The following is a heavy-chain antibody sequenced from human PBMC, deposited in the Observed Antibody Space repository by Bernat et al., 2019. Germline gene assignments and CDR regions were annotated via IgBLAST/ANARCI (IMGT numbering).Heavy chain of an antibody. Sequence: VQLLESGGGLVQPGGSLRLSCAASGFTFSSYAMSWVRQAPGKGLEWVAVISYDGSNKYYADSVKGRFTISRDNSKNTLYLQMNSLRAEDTAVYYCARVRGDYWGQGTLVTVSS. CDR2: ISYDGSNK. CDR1: GFTFSSYA. CDR3: ARVRGDY. D-gene: IGHD1-26*01. V-gene: IGHV3-30*01. J-gene: IGHJ4*02.